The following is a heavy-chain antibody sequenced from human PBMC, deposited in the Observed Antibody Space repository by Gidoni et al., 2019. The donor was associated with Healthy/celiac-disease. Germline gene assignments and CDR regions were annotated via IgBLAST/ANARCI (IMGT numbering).Heavy chain of an antibody. D-gene: IGHD6-13*01. CDR3: AGALAAAGDYGMDV. CDR1: GGTFRSYT. Sequence: QVQLVPSGVEVKKPGSSVKVSCQPSGGTFRSYTISWVRQAPGQGLEWMERIIPSLGIANYAQKFQGRVTITADKSTSTAYMELSSLRSEDTAVYYCAGALAAAGDYGMDVWGQGTTVTVSS. V-gene: IGHV1-69*02. CDR2: IIPSLGIA. J-gene: IGHJ6*02.